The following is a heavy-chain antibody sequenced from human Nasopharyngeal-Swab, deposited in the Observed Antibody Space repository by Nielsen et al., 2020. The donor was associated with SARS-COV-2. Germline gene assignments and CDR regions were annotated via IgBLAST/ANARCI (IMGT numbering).Heavy chain of an antibody. J-gene: IGHJ4*02. CDR1: GYTFTNYA. Sequence: ASVKVPCKASGYTFTNYAMNWVRQAPGQGLEWMGWINTNTGNPMYAQGFTGRFVFSLDTSVSTAYLQISSLKAEDTAVYYCARGSNGYDTGGFDYWGQGTLATVSS. CDR3: ARGSNGYDTGGFDY. D-gene: IGHD3-22*01. CDR2: INTNTGNP. V-gene: IGHV7-4-1*02.